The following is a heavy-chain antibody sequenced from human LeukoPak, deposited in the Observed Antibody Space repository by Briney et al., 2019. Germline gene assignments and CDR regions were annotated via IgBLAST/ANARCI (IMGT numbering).Heavy chain of an antibody. CDR2: INTNTGNP. D-gene: IGHD2-15*01. V-gene: IGHV7-4-1*01. CDR1: GYTFTSYA. CDR3: ARGCSGGSCYSRYYYGMDV. J-gene: IGHJ6*04. Sequence: ASVKVSCKASGYTFTSYAMNWVRQAPGQGLEWMGWINTNTGNPSYAQGFTGRFVFSLDTSVSTAYLQICSLKAEDTAVYYCARGCSGGSCYSRYYYGMDVWGKGTTVTVSS.